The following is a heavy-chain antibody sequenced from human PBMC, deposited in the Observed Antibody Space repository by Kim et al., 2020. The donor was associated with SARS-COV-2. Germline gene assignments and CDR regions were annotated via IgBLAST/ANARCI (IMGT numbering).Heavy chain of an antibody. V-gene: IGHV4-34*01. CDR3: ARGPKYPGYGDYGDNRFDP. CDR2: INLSGST. J-gene: IGHJ5*02. CDR1: GGSFSGYY. Sequence: SETLSLTCAVYGGSFSGYYWSWIRQPPGKGLEWIGEINLSGSTNYNPSLKSRVTISVDTSKNQFSLKLSSVTAADTAVYYCARGPKYPGYGDYGDNRFDPWGQGTLVTVSS. D-gene: IGHD4-17*01.